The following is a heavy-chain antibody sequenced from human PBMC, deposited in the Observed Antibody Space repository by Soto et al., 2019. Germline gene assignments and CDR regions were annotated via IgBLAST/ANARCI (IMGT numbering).Heavy chain of an antibody. V-gene: IGHV3-33*01. CDR2: IWHDGNNK. CDR1: GLTFSNYG. CDR3: ASDLVGASDSYGLDV. D-gene: IGHD1-26*01. J-gene: IGHJ6*02. Sequence: GGSLRLSCAASGLTFSNYGMHWVRQAPGKGLEWVAIIWHDGNNKYYADPVRGRFIISRDNSKNRLYLQMNSLRAEDTAVYYCASDLVGASDSYGLDVWGQGTPLTVFS.